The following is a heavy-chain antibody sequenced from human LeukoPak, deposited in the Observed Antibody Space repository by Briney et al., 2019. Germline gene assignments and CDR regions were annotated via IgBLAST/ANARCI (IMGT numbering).Heavy chain of an antibody. D-gene: IGHD2/OR15-2a*01. CDR1: GFTFSSYT. CDR3: TKGNIGYYFDY. CDR2: ITDSGGIT. J-gene: IGHJ4*02. V-gene: IGHV3-23*01. Sequence: GGSLRLSCAASGFTFSSYTMSWVRQAPGKGLEWASSITDSGGITYYADSVKGRFTISRDNSKNMLYFQMNSLRAEDTAVYYCTKGNIGYYFDYWGQGTLVTVSS.